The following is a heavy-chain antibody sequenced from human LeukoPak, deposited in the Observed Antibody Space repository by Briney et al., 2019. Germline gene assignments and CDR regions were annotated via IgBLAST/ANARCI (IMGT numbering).Heavy chain of an antibody. V-gene: IGHV4-4*07. CDR1: GGSISSYY. Sequence: SETLSLTCTVSGGSISSYYWSWIRQPAGKGLEWIGRIYTSGSINYNPSLKSRVTMSVDTSKNQFSLKLSSVTAADTAVYYCAMGITMVRGEYFDYWGQGTLVTVSS. D-gene: IGHD3-10*01. CDR3: AMGITMVRGEYFDY. CDR2: IYTSGSI. J-gene: IGHJ4*02.